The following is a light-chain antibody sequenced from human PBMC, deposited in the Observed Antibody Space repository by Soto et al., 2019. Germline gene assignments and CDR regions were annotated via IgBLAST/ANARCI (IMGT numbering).Light chain of an antibody. CDR3: QQYGSSPPRYT. Sequence: EIVLTQSPGTLYLSPGERATLSCRASQSVSSSYLAWYRQKPGQAPRLLIYGASSRATGIPDRFSGSGSGTDFTLTISRLEPEDFAVYYCQQYGSSPPRYTFGQGTKLEIK. V-gene: IGKV3-20*01. J-gene: IGKJ2*01. CDR1: QSVSSSY. CDR2: GAS.